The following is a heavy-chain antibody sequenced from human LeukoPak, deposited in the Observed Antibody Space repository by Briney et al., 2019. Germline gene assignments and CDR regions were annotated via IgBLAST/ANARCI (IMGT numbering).Heavy chain of an antibody. CDR2: IFSVGST. J-gene: IGHJ6*03. CDR3: ARDHKDRYCSSTSCLWYYYYMDV. V-gene: IGHV3-53*01. CDR1: GFTASSTY. D-gene: IGHD2-2*01. Sequence: GGSLRPPGPPPGFTASSTYMSWFRKAPGKGLGWASVIFSVGSTYYADSVKGRFTISRDNSKNTLYLQMNSLRAEDTAVYYCARDHKDRYCSSTSCLWYYYYMDVWGKGTTVTVSS.